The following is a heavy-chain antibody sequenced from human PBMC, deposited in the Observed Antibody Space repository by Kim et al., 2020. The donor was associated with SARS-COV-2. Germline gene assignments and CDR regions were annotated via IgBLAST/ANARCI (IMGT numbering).Heavy chain of an antibody. J-gene: IGHJ4*02. D-gene: IGHD2-15*01. V-gene: IGHV3-21*01. Sequence: YHPTSVKGRCTISRDNAKNSLYLQMNSLRAEDTAVYYCANTKYWGFFDYWGQGTLVTVSS. CDR3: ANTKYWGFFDY.